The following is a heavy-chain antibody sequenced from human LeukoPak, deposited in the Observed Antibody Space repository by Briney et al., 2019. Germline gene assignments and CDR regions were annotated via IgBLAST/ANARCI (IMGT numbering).Heavy chain of an antibody. J-gene: IGHJ3*02. CDR1: GGSISSGGYY. D-gene: IGHD1-26*01. V-gene: IGHV4-31*03. CDR2: IYYSGST. CDR3: ASDLSGSYYPYAFDI. Sequence: KSSQTLSLTCTVSGGSISSGGYYWSWIRQRPGKGLEWIGYIYYSGSTYYNPSLKSRVTISVDTSKNQFSLKLSSVTAADTAVYYCASDLSGSYYPYAFDIWGQGTMVTVSS.